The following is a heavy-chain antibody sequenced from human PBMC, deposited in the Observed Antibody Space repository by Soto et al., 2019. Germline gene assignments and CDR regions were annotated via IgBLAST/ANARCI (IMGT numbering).Heavy chain of an antibody. CDR3: ARDGYGDYQRDYYYYYMDV. J-gene: IGHJ6*03. Sequence: ASVKVSCKASGYTFTGYYMHWVRQAPGQGLEWMGWINPNSGGTNYAQKFQGWVTMTRDTSISTAYMELSRLRSDDTAVYYCARDGYGDYQRDYYYYYMDVWGKGTTVTVS. CDR2: INPNSGGT. CDR1: GYTFTGYY. D-gene: IGHD4-17*01. V-gene: IGHV1-2*04.